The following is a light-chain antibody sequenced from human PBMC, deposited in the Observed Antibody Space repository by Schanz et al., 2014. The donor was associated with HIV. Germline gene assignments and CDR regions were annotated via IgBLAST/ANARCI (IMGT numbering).Light chain of an antibody. J-gene: IGKJ2*01. CDR3: QQYGTSPKT. CDR1: QSVFSSY. Sequence: EILLTQSPGTLSLSPGERASLSCRASQSVFSSYLAWYQQKPGQAPRLLIYDASNRATGIPERFSGWGSGTDFTLTISRLEPEDVAVYFCQQYGTSPKTFGLGTRLEIK. V-gene: IGKV3-20*01. CDR2: DAS.